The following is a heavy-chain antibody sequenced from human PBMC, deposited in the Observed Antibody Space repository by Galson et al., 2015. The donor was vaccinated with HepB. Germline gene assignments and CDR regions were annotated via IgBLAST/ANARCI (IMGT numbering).Heavy chain of an antibody. CDR1: GFTFSSYG. CDR2: ISYDGSNK. J-gene: IGHJ6*02. CDR3: AKDGTKGYCRSISCADYYYYGMDV. D-gene: IGHD2-2*01. Sequence: SLRLSCAASGFTFSSYGMHWVRQAPGKGQEWVAVISYDGSNKYYADSVKGRFTISRDNSKNTLFLQMNSLRAEDTAVYYCAKDGTKGYCRSISCADYYYYGMDVWGQGTTVTVSS. V-gene: IGHV3-30*18.